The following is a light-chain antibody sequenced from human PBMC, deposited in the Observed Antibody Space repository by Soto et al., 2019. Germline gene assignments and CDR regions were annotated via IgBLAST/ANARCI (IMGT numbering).Light chain of an antibody. V-gene: IGKV1-5*01. CDR2: DAS. CDR3: QHYNTHST. J-gene: IGKJ5*01. CDR1: QSISRW. Sequence: IQMNQSPSTLSSTVRDRVTITCRASQSISRWLAWYQQKPGKAPKALIYDASSLKSGVPSRFSGNGSGTEFPLTISSLPPDDFATYYCQHYNTHSTFGQGTRLEIK.